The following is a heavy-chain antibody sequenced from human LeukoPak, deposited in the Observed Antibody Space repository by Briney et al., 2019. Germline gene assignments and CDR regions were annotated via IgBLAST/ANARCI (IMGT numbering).Heavy chain of an antibody. D-gene: IGHD3-22*01. CDR2: IHYSGST. Sequence: SETLSLTCTVSGGSINSYYWSWIRQPPGRGLEWIGSIHYSGSTSYNPSLRSRVTISVDKSKNQFFLKLSSVTATDTAVYYCARSGYYLYYYYYMDVWGNGTTVTVSS. V-gene: IGHV4-59*01. J-gene: IGHJ6*03. CDR1: GGSINSYY. CDR3: ARSGYYLYYYYYMDV.